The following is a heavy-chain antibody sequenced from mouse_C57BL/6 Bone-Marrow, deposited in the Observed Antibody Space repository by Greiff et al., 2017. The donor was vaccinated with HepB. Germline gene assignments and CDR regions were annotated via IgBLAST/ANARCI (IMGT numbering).Heavy chain of an antibody. Sequence: QVQLQQSGAELAKPGASVKLSCKASGYTFTSYWMHWVNQRPGQGLEWIGYINPSSGYTKYNQKFKDKATLTADKSSSTAYMQLSSLTYEDTAVYYCASTPAWFAYWGQGTLVTVSA. CDR2: INPSSGYT. V-gene: IGHV1-7*01. J-gene: IGHJ3*01. CDR1: GYTFTSYW. CDR3: ASTPAWFAY.